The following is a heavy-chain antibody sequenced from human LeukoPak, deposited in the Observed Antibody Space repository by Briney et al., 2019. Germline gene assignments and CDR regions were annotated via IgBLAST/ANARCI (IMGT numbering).Heavy chain of an antibody. D-gene: IGHD3-3*01. CDR1: GFTFSSYG. J-gene: IGHJ4*02. V-gene: IGHV3-30*18. CDR3: AKDLNYDFWSGLGN. Sequence: GGSLRLSCAVSGFTFSSYGMQWVRQAPGKGLKCLAVISYDGTNKYYADSVKGRFTISRDNSKNTLYLQMNSLRAEDTAVYYCAKDLNYDFWSGLGNWGQGTLVTVSS. CDR2: ISYDGTNK.